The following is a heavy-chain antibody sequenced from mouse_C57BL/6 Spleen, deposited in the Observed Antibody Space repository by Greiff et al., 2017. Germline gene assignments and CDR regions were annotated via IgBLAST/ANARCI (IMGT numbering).Heavy chain of an antibody. Sequence: EVKLVESGPELVKPGASVKISCKASGYSFTDYNMNWVKQSNGKSLEWIGVINPNYGTTSYNQKFKGKATLTVDQSSSTAYMQLNSLTSEDSAVYYCARENGSSWYFDYWGQGTTLTVSS. V-gene: IGHV1-39*01. D-gene: IGHD1-1*01. J-gene: IGHJ2*01. CDR1: GYSFTDYN. CDR2: INPNYGTT. CDR3: ARENGSSWYFDY.